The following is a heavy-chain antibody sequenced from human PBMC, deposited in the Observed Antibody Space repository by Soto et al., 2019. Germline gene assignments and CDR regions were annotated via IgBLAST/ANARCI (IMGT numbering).Heavy chain of an antibody. V-gene: IGHV1-2*04. CDR1: GYTFTGYY. J-gene: IGHJ5*02. D-gene: IGHD3-3*01. Sequence: ASVKVSCKASGYTFTGYYMHWVRQAPGQGLEWMGWINPNSGGTNYAQKFQGWVTMTRDTSISTAYMELSRLRADDTAVYYCARAARIGGYYDFWSGSHVWFDPWGQGTLVTVSS. CDR3: ARAARIGGYYDFWSGSHVWFDP. CDR2: INPNSGGT.